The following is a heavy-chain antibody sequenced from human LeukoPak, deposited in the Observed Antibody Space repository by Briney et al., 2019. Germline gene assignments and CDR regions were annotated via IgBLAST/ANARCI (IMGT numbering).Heavy chain of an antibody. V-gene: IGHV4-39*01. J-gene: IGHJ6*02. CDR1: GGSISSSSYY. Sequence: KPSETLSLTCTVSGGSISSSSYYWGWIRQPPGKGLEWIGSIYYSGSTYYNPSLKSRVTISVDTSKNQFSLKLSSVTAADMAVYYCARMATSTYGMDVWGQGTTVTVSS. D-gene: IGHD5-12*01. CDR3: ARMATSTYGMDV. CDR2: IYYSGST.